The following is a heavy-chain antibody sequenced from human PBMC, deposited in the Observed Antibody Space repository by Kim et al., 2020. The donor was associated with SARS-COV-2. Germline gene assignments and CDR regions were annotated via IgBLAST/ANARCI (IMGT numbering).Heavy chain of an antibody. Sequence: SVKVSCKASGGTFSSYAISWVRQAPGQGLEWMGGIIPIFGTANYAQKFQGRVTITADESTSTAYMELSSLRSEDTAVYYCAIPGTPLREDVTSYYYYGMDVWGQGTTVTVSS. CDR2: IIPIFGTA. CDR3: AIPGTPLREDVTSYYYYGMDV. CDR1: GGTFSSYA. V-gene: IGHV1-69*13. D-gene: IGHD4-4*01. J-gene: IGHJ6*02.